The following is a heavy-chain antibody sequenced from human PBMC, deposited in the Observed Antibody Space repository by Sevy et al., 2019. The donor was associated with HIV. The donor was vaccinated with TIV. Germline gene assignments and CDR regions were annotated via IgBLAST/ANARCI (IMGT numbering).Heavy chain of an antibody. J-gene: IGHJ4*02. Sequence: GGSLRLSCAASGFTFSSYSMNWVRRAPEKGLEWVSYISSSSSTIYYADSVKGRFTISRDNAKNSLYLQMNSLRDEDTAVYYCTRANPGYCSGGSCSTFGYWGQGTLVTVSS. V-gene: IGHV3-48*02. D-gene: IGHD2-15*01. CDR2: ISSSSSTI. CDR1: GFTFSSYS. CDR3: TRANPGYCSGGSCSTFGY.